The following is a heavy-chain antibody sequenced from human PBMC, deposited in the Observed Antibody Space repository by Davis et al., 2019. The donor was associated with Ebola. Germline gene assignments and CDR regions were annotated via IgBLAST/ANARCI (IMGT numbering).Heavy chain of an antibody. Sequence: SETLSLTCTVSGGSISSYYWSWIRQPPGKGLEWIGYIYYSGSTYYNPSLKSRVTISVDTSKNQFSLKLSSVTAADTAVYYCARESYYYDSSGYYRGAFDIWGQGTMVTVSS. J-gene: IGHJ3*02. CDR1: GGSISSYY. CDR2: IYYSGST. CDR3: ARESYYYDSSGYYRGAFDI. D-gene: IGHD3-22*01. V-gene: IGHV4-59*01.